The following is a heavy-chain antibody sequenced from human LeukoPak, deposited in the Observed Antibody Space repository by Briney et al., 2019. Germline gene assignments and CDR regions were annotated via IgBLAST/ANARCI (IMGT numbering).Heavy chain of an antibody. J-gene: IGHJ4*02. CDR1: GGTFSSYA. D-gene: IGHD3-22*01. CDR2: IIPIFGTA. CDR3: ARNDYYDSSGYPPPYFDY. Sequence: VASVTVSCKASGGTFSSYAISWVRQAPGQGLEWMGGIIPIFGTANYAQKFQGRVTITADESTSTAYMELSSLRSEDTAVYYCARNDYYDSSGYPPPYFDYWGQGTLVTVSS. V-gene: IGHV1-69*13.